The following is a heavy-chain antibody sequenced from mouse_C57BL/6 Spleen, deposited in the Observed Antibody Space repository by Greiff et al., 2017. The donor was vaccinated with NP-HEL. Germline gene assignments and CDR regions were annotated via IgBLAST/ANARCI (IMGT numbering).Heavy chain of an antibody. Sequence: VQLQQPGAELVRPGSSVKLSCKASGYTFTSYWMDWVKQRPGQGLEWIGNIYPSDSETHYNQKFKDKATITADTSSNTAYLQLSSLTSEDTAIYYCARSLRGFFAYWGQGTLVTVSA. CDR1: GYTFTSYW. CDR3: ARSLRGFFAY. CDR2: IYPSDSET. V-gene: IGHV1-61*01. J-gene: IGHJ3*01.